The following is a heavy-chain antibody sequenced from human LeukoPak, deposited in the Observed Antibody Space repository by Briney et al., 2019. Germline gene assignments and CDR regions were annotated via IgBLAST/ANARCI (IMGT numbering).Heavy chain of an antibody. J-gene: IGHJ6*02. V-gene: IGHV3-30*18. CDR3: AKDGLAGRFDSSVPGIYDGLDV. CDR2: ISYDGQNK. CDR1: GFMFSTYG. Sequence: GGSLRLSCAASGFMFSTYGMHWVRQAPGKGLEWVAVISYDGQNKYYGDSVRGRFTIARDNSKNTLHLQMNSLRREDTAMYYCAKDGLAGRFDSSVPGIYDGLDVWGQGTTVTVSS. D-gene: IGHD6-19*01.